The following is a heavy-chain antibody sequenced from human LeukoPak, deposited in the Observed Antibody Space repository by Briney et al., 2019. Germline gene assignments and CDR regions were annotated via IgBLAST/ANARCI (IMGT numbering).Heavy chain of an antibody. Sequence: SVKVSCRASGGSISSYTITWVRQARGQGLEWMGRIIPIFGTATYAQDFQGRVTITADIPSNTAYMEVNSLTSDDTAVYFCAKQGGARQDYYMDVWGNGTTVIVSS. D-gene: IGHD3-16*01. CDR2: IIPIFGTA. CDR1: GGSISSYT. V-gene: IGHV1-69*08. J-gene: IGHJ6*03. CDR3: AKQGGARQDYYMDV.